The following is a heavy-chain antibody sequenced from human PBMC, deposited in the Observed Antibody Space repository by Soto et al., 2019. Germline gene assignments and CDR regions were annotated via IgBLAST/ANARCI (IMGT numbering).Heavy chain of an antibody. J-gene: IGHJ4*02. Sequence: TLSLTCAISGDSVSSKSAAWNWIRQSPSRGLEWLGRTYYRSKWYNDYAPSVRSRITINADTSKNQLSLQLKSVTPEDTAVYYCARGLRSFDYWGQGTLVTVSS. CDR3: ARGLRSFDY. V-gene: IGHV6-1*01. CDR1: GDSVSSKSAA. CDR2: TYYRSKWYN. D-gene: IGHD4-17*01.